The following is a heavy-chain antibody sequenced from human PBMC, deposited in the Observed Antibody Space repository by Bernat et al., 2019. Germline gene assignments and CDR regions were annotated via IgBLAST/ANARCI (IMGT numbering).Heavy chain of an antibody. CDR3: AKDWTTVDY. V-gene: IGHV3-30*18. D-gene: IGHD4-17*01. J-gene: IGHJ4*02. CDR1: GFTFSSCG. CDR2: ISYDGGNK. Sequence: QVQLVESGGGVVQPGRSLRLSCAASGFTFSSCGMHWVRQAPGKGLEWVAVISYDGGNKYYADSVKGRFTISRDNSKNTLYLQMNSLRAEDTAVYYCAKDWTTVDYWGQGTLVTVSS.